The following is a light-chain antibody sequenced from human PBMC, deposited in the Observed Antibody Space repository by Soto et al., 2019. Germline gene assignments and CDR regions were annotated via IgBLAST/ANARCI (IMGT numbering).Light chain of an antibody. CDR3: QQFNSYPIT. CDR1: QTISSW. J-gene: IGKJ5*01. V-gene: IGKV1-5*03. CDR2: KAS. Sequence: DIQMTQSPSTLSGSVGDRVTITCRASQTISSWLAWYQQKPGKAPKLLIYKASTLKSGVPSRISGSGSGTEFTLTIGGLQPDDFATYYCQQFNSYPITFGQGTRLEIK.